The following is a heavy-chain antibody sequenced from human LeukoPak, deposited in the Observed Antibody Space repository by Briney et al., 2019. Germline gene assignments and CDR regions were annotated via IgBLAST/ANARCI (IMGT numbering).Heavy chain of an antibody. J-gene: IGHJ6*03. Sequence: ASVKVSCKASGYTFTSYYMHWVRQAPGQGLEWMGIINPSGGSTSYAQKLQGRVTMTRDTSTSTVYMELSSLRSEDTAVYYCARDKAARLYYYYYMDVWGKGTTVTVSS. V-gene: IGHV1-46*03. CDR1: GYTFTSYY. D-gene: IGHD6-6*01. CDR2: INPSGGST. CDR3: ARDKAARLYYYYYMDV.